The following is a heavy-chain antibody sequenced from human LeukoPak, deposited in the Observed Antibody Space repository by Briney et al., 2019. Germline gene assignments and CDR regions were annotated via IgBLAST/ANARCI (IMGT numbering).Heavy chain of an antibody. Sequence: GGSLRLSCAASGLSFSTYDMTWVRQAPGKGLEWVSYIGSSTRTMYYAESLKGRFIISRDNAKNTLYLQMNSLRAEDTALYYCAKDYDDKFDYWGQGTLVTVSS. CDR1: GLSFSTYD. V-gene: IGHV3-48*04. CDR3: AKDYDDKFDY. CDR2: IGSSTRTM. D-gene: IGHD3-9*01. J-gene: IGHJ4*02.